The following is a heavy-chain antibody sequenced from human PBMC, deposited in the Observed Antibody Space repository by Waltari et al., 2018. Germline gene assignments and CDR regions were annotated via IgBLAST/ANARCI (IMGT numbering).Heavy chain of an antibody. D-gene: IGHD3-22*01. CDR1: GGTFSSDV. J-gene: IGHJ4*02. CDR2: INPVYGTT. CDR3: AKEGVYQWRVVVISMLDH. Sequence: QVQLVQSGAEVKKPGSPVKVPCKASGGTFSSDVISWVRQVPGQGLEWMGRINPVYGTTDYAQKFQGRVTLTADKSTNTAYMELSSLKSEDTGIYYCAKEGVYQWRVVVISMLDHWGQGTLVTVSS. V-gene: IGHV1-69*08.